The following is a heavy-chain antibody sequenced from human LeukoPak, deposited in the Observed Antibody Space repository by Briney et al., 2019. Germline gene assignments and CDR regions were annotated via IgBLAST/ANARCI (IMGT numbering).Heavy chain of an antibody. CDR2: THHSGST. CDR1: GASITTINW. V-gene: IGHV4-4*02. J-gene: IGHJ3*02. D-gene: IGHD2/OR15-2a*01. CDR3: ATFSTVVLSPYDALDI. Sequence: PSGTLSLTCTVSGASITTINWWNWVRQPPGKGLEWIGETHHSGSTKYNPALKSRVTISIDTSGNQFSLKLSSVTAADTAIYYCATFSTVVLSPYDALDIWGQGTMVTVSS.